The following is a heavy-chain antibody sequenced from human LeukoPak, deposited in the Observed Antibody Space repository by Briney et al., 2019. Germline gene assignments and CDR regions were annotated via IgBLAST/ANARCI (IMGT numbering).Heavy chain of an antibody. CDR2: IRYDGSNK. J-gene: IGHJ1*01. CDR1: GFTFSSYG. CDR3: ARDYYGSGSYDLGYFQH. V-gene: IGHV3-30*02. Sequence: PGGSLRLSCAASGFTFSSYGMHWVRQAPGKGLEWVAFIRYDGSNKYYADSVKGRFTISRDNSKNTLYLQMNSLRAEDTAVYYCARDYYGSGSYDLGYFQHWGQGTLVTVSS. D-gene: IGHD3-10*01.